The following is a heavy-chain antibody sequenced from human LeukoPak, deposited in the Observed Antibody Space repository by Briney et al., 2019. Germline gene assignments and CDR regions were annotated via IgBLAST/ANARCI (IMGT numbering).Heavy chain of an antibody. CDR2: MSGSGGST. CDR3: AVEGCTSTSCYNVH. D-gene: IGHD2-2*02. CDR1: GFTFSSYA. V-gene: IGHV3-23*01. J-gene: IGHJ4*02. Sequence: GGSLRLSCAASGFTFSSYAMHWVRQAPGKGLEWVSAMSGSGGSTYYADSVKGRFTISRDNSKNTLYLQMNSLRAEDTAIYYCAVEGCTSTSCYNVHWGQGILVTVSS.